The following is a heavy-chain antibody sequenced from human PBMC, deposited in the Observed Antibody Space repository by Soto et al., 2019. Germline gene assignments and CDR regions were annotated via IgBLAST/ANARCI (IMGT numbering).Heavy chain of an antibody. D-gene: IGHD1-7*01. CDR3: ARTAGTTFFSAATFDY. V-gene: IGHV4-34*01. J-gene: IGHJ4*02. Sequence: QVQLQQWGAGLLKPSETLSLTCAVYGGSFSGYYWSWIRQPPGKGLEWIGEINHSGSTNYNPSLKSRVTISVDTSKNQFSLKLSSVTAADTAVYYCARTAGTTFFSAATFDYWGQGTLVTVSS. CDR1: GGSFSGYY. CDR2: INHSGST.